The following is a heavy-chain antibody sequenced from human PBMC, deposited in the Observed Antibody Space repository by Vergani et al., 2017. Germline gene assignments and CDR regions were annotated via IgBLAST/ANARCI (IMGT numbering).Heavy chain of an antibody. Sequence: QVQLVQSGAEVKKPGASVKVSCKASGGTFSSYAISWVRQAPGQGLEWMGRIIPILGIANYAQKFQGRVTITADKSTSTAYMELSSLRSEDPAVYYCAWGAASKGDWFDPWGQGTLVTVSS. J-gene: IGHJ5*02. D-gene: IGHD2-15*01. CDR2: IIPILGIA. CDR3: AWGAASKGDWFDP. CDR1: GGTFSSYA. V-gene: IGHV1-69*04.